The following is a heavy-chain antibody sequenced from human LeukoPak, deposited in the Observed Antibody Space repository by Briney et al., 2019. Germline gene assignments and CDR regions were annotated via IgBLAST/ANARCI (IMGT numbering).Heavy chain of an antibody. D-gene: IGHD5-12*01. CDR2: ISTSGITR. Sequence: PGGSLRLSCAASGFTFSTYTMNWVRQAPGKGLEWVSYISTSGITRYYADSVMGRFTISRDNAKNSLYLQMNSLRAEDTAVYYCARDSDIVATIGEFDYWGQGTLVTVSS. CDR3: ARDSDIVATIGEFDY. CDR1: GFTFSTYT. J-gene: IGHJ4*02. V-gene: IGHV3-48*01.